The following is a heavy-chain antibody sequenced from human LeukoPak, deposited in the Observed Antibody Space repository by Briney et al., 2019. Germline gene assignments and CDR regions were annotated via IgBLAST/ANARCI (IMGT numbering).Heavy chain of an antibody. CDR3: ARDPGIAVAGTDVFDY. D-gene: IGHD6-19*01. CDR2: IIPIFGTA. J-gene: IGHJ4*02. Sequence: ASVKVSCKASGGTFSSYAISWVRQAPGQGLEWMGGIIPIFGTANYAQKFQGRVTITTDESTSTAYMELSSLRSEDPAVYYCARDPGIAVAGTDVFDYWGQGTLVTVSS. CDR1: GGTFSSYA. V-gene: IGHV1-69*05.